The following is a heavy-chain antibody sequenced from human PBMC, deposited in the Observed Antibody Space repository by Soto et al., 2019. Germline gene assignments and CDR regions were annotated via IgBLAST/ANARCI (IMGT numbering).Heavy chain of an antibody. D-gene: IGHD3-10*01. CDR3: ARDSMVRPAFDI. J-gene: IGHJ3*02. V-gene: IGHV1-46*03. CDR2: INPSGGST. Sequence: ASLKVSCKASGYTFTSYYMHWVRQAPGQGLEWMGIINPSGGSTSYAQKFQGRVTMTRDTSTSTVYMELSSLRSEDTAVYYCARDSMVRPAFDIWGQGTMVTVSS. CDR1: GYTFTSYY.